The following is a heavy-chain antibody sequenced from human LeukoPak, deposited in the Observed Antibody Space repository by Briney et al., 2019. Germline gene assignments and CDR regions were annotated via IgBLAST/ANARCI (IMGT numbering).Heavy chain of an antibody. Sequence: GSLRLSCAASGFTFSSYAMSWVRQPPGKGLEWIGEINHSGSTNYNPSLKSRVTISVDTSKNQFSLKLSSVTAADTAVYYCAGVATYTAMVTTSLDYWGQGTLVTVSS. CDR1: GFTFSSYA. J-gene: IGHJ4*02. CDR3: AGVATYTAMVTTSLDY. V-gene: IGHV4-34*01. CDR2: INHSGST. D-gene: IGHD5-18*01.